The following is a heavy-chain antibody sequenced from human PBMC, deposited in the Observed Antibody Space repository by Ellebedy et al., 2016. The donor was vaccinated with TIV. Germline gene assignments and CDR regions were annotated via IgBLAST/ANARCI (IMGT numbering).Heavy chain of an antibody. J-gene: IGHJ3*02. CDR1: GGSISSYY. Sequence: MPSETLSLTCTVSGGSISSYYWSRIRQPPGKGLEWIGYIYYSGSTNYNPSLKSRVTISVDTSKNQFSLKLSSVTAADTAVYYCARDYGLDIWGQGTMVTVSS. D-gene: IGHD4-17*01. CDR2: IYYSGST. V-gene: IGHV4-59*01. CDR3: ARDYGLDI.